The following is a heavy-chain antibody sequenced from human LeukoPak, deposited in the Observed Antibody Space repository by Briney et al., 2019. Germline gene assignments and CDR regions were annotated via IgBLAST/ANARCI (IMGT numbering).Heavy chain of an antibody. CDR1: GYTFTGYY. Sequence: ASVKVSCKASGYTFTGYYMHWVRQAPGQGLEWMGWINPNSGGTKYAQKFQGRVTMTRDTSISTGDMELSRLRSDDTAVYYCARGEVCSWYDYFQHWGQGSLVTVSS. J-gene: IGHJ1*01. D-gene: IGHD6-13*01. CDR2: INPNSGGT. CDR3: ARGEVCSWYDYFQH. V-gene: IGHV1-2*02.